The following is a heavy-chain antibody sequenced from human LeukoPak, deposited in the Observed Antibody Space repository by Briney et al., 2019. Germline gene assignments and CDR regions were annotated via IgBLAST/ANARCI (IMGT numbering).Heavy chain of an antibody. J-gene: IGHJ4*02. D-gene: IGHD2-15*01. CDR2: IYPGDSDT. Sequence: GESLKISCKGSGYNLTNFWIGWVRQMPGKGLEWMGIIYPGDSDTRYSPSFQGQVTISADKSISTAYLQWSSLKASDTAMYYCARSSVEIAAQIDYWGQGTLVTVSS. V-gene: IGHV5-51*01. CDR3: ARSSVEIAAQIDY. CDR1: GYNLTNFW.